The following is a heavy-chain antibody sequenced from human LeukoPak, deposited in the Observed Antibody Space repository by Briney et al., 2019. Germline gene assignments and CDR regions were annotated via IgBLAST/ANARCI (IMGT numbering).Heavy chain of an antibody. J-gene: IGHJ4*02. D-gene: IGHD6-13*01. CDR1: GGSISRYY. Sequence: SETLSLTCTVSGGSISRYYWSWIRQPPVRGLEWIGYIDYSGSSNSNPSLKSRVTISLDTSNNQFSLKLSSVTAADTAVYYCARGLRLSAAGTNFDSWGQGTLGPVSS. CDR3: ARGLRLSAAGTNFDS. V-gene: IGHV4-59*01. CDR2: IDYSGSS.